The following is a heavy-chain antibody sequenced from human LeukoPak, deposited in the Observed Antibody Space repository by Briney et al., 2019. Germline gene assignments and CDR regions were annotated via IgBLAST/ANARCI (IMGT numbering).Heavy chain of an antibody. CDR2: ISSSSSHI. D-gene: IGHD6-13*01. V-gene: IGHV3-21*01. Sequence: PGGSLRLSCAASGFTFSSYSMNWVRRAPGKGLEWVSSISSSSSHIYYADSVKGRFTISRDNAKNSLYLQMNSLRAEDTAVYYCARGERWSDYWGQGTLVTVSS. CDR3: ARGERWSDY. J-gene: IGHJ4*02. CDR1: GFTFSSYS.